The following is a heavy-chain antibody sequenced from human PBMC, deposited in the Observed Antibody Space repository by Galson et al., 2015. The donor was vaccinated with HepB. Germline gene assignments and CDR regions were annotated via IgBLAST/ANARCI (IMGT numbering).Heavy chain of an antibody. CDR2: IYPVDSDT. CDR1: AYDFSNYW. Sequence: QSGAEVKKPGESLKISCKGSAYDFSNYWIGWVRQMPGKGLEWMGIIYPVDSDTRYSPSFQGQVTISADKSISTAYLQWSSLKASDTAMYFCARHIGSYITDFYLDVWGQGTTVTVSS. J-gene: IGHJ6*02. CDR3: ARHIGSYITDFYLDV. D-gene: IGHD6-19*01. V-gene: IGHV5-51*01.